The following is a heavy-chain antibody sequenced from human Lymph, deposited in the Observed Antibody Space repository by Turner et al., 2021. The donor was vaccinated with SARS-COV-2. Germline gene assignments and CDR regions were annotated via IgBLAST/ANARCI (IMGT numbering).Heavy chain of an antibody. CDR2: FFYSGST. V-gene: IGHV4-39*01. CDR1: GGSISSSSYY. Sequence: QLQLQESGPGLVKPSETLSLPCTVSGGSISSSSYYWGWIRQPPGKGLEWIGNFFYSGSTYYNPSLKSRVTISEDTSKNQFSLKLTSVTAADTAVYYCGVGPTRWYFQHWGQGTLVTVSS. CDR3: GVGPTRWYFQH. J-gene: IGHJ1*01. D-gene: IGHD1-26*01.